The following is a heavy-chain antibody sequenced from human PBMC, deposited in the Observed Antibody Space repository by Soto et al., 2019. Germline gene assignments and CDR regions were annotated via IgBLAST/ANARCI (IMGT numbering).Heavy chain of an antibody. CDR1: GFTFSDYY. V-gene: IGHV3-11*06. J-gene: IGHJ6*02. D-gene: IGHD6-6*01. Sequence: GGSLRLSCAASGFTFSDYYMSWIRQAPGKGLEWVSYISSSSSYTNYADSVKGRFTISRDNAKNSLYLQMNSLRAEDTAVYYCARAARLDWVYYYYYGMDVWGQGTTVTVSS. CDR2: ISSSSSYT. CDR3: ARAARLDWVYYYYYGMDV.